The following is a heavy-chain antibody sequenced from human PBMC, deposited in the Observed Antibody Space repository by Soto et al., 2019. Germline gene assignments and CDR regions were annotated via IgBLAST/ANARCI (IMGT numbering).Heavy chain of an antibody. V-gene: IGHV4-30-4*01. J-gene: IGHJ5*02. CDR1: GGSISSGDYY. Sequence: SETLSLTCTVSGGSISSGDYYWSWIRQPPGKGLEWIGYIYYSGSTYYNPSLKSRVTISVDTSKNQFSLKLSSVTAADTAVYYCARGEYSYGYLNWFDPWGQGTLVTVSS. CDR3: ARGEYSYGYLNWFDP. D-gene: IGHD5-18*01. CDR2: IYYSGST.